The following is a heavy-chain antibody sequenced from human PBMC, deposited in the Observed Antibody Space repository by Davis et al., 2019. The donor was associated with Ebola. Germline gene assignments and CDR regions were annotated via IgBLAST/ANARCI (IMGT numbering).Heavy chain of an antibody. CDR1: GGYISGYY. CDR2: INHSGST. V-gene: IGHV4-34*01. J-gene: IGHJ6*02. D-gene: IGHD3-10*01. CDR3: ARGSLLWFGELLYIYYYGMDV. Sequence: SETLSLTCTVSGGYISGYYWSWIRQPPGKGLEWIGEINHSGSTNYNPSLKSRVTISVDTSKNQFSLKLSSVTAADTAVYYCARGSLLWFGELLYIYYYGMDVWGQGTTVTVSS.